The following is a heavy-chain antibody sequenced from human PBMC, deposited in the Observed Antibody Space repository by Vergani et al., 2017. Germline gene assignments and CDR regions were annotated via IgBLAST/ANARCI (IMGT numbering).Heavy chain of an antibody. V-gene: IGHV4-34*01. Sequence: QVQLQESGPGLVKPSETLSLTCTVSGGSISSYYWSWIRQPPGKGLEWIGEINHSGSTNYNPSLKSRVTISVDTSKNQFSLKLSSVTAADTAVYYCARTHCSSTSCRQNWFDPWGQGTLVTVSS. J-gene: IGHJ5*02. CDR1: GGSISSYY. D-gene: IGHD2-2*01. CDR3: ARTHCSSTSCRQNWFDP. CDR2: INHSGST.